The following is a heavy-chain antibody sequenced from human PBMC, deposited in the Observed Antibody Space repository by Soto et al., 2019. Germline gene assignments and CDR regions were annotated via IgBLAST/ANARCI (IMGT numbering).Heavy chain of an antibody. CDR2: IGTAGDT. Sequence: GGSTRLSCAASGFTFCSYDMHWVRQATGKGLEWVSAIGTAGDTYYPGSVKGRFTISRENAKNSLYLQMNSLRAGDTAVYYCARGGIAAAGHYYGMDVWGQGTTVTVSS. V-gene: IGHV3-13*04. CDR1: GFTFCSYD. J-gene: IGHJ6*02. D-gene: IGHD6-13*01. CDR3: ARGGIAAAGHYYGMDV.